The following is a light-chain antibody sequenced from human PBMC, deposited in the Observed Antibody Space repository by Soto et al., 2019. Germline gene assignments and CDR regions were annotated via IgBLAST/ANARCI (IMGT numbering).Light chain of an antibody. CDR1: QSISNY. CDR3: QHSFRPLCP. V-gene: IGKV1-39*01. CDR2: AAS. Sequence: DIQMTQSPSSLSASVGDRVTITCRASQSISNYLNWYQQKPGKAPKLMIYAASSMQSGVPSRFSSRGSETDFTLPISSLQPDDSATYYCQHSFRPLCPFGQGTKVEV. J-gene: IGKJ1*01.